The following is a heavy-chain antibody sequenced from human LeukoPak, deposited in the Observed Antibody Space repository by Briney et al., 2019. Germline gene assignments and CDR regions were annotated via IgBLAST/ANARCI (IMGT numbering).Heavy chain of an antibody. V-gene: IGHV3-11*06. J-gene: IGHJ4*02. CDR3: ARWGDYYQSLFDS. Sequence: KSGGSLRLSCAASGFTFSDYYMSWIRQAPGKGLEWVSYISSSSSYTNYADSVKGRFTISRDNAKNTLYLQMNSLRAEDTAVYYCARWGDYYQSLFDSWGQGTLVTVSS. CDR1: GFTFSDYY. D-gene: IGHD3-3*01. CDR2: ISSSSSYT.